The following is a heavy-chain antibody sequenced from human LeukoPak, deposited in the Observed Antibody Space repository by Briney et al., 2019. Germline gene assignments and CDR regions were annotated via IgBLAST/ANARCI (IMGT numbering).Heavy chain of an antibody. V-gene: IGHV4-4*07. J-gene: IGHJ4*02. Sequence: SETLSLTCTVSGGSISSYYWSWIRQPAGKGLEWIGRIYTSGSTNYNPSLKSRVTMSVDTSKNQFSLKLSSVTAADTAVYYCARAEYYDFWSGSWGGYFFDYWGQGTLVTVSS. CDR2: IYTSGST. CDR1: GGSISSYY. CDR3: ARAEYYDFWSGSWGGYFFDY. D-gene: IGHD3-3*01.